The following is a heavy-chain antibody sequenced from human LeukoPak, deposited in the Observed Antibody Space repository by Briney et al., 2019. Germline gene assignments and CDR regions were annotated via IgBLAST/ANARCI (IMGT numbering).Heavy chain of an antibody. J-gene: IGHJ6*03. CDR1: GGSFSTYY. V-gene: IGHV4-34*01. CDR2: INHSGST. Sequence: PSETLSLTCAVYGGSFSTYYWSWIRQPPGKGLEWIGEINHSGSTNYNPSPKSRVTISVDTSKNQISLKLSSVTAADTAVYYCASLQSGVCPYYYMDVWGKGTTVTISS. CDR3: ASLQSGVCPYYYMDV. D-gene: IGHD4-11*01.